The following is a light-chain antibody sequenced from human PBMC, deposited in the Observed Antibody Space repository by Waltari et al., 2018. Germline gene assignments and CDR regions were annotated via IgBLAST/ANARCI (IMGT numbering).Light chain of an antibody. J-gene: IGLJ2*01. CDR3: QSYDSSLRGV. CDR1: SSNIGAGYD. Sequence: QSVLTQPPSVSGAPGQRVTISCTGSSSNIGAGYDVHWYQQLPGTAPKLLIYGNSNRPSGVPDRISGSKSGPSASLAITGLQAGDEANYYCQSYDSSLRGVFGGGTKLTVL. CDR2: GNS. V-gene: IGLV1-40*01.